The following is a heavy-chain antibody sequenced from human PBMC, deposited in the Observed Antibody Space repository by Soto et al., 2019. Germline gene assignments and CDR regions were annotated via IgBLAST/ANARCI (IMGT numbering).Heavy chain of an antibody. CDR3: ARVSGSYYYGMDV. V-gene: IGHV4-4*02. J-gene: IGHJ6*02. CDR1: GGSISSSNW. Sequence: QVQLQESGPGLVKPSGTLSLTCAVSGGSISSSNWWSWVRQPPGKGLEWIGEIYHSGSTNYNPSLKSRVTISVAKSKNQFSLKLSSVTAADTAVYYWARVSGSYYYGMDVWGQGTTVTVSS. CDR2: IYHSGST. D-gene: IGHD1-26*01.